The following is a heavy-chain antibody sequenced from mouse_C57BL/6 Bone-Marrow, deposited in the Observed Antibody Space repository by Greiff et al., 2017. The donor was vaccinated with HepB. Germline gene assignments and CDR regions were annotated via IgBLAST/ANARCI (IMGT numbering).Heavy chain of an antibody. CDR3: ARERDYGKDDFDD. J-gene: IGHJ2*01. CDR1: GYTFTDYY. V-gene: IGHV1-19*01. CDR2: INPYNGGT. Sequence: VQLQQSGPVLVKPGASVKMSCKASGYTFTDYYMHWVKQSHGQSLEWIGVINPYNGGTSYNQKFKGKATLTVDKSSSTAYMELNSLTSEDSAVYYCARERDYGKDDFDDRGQGTTLTVAS. D-gene: IGHD2-1*01.